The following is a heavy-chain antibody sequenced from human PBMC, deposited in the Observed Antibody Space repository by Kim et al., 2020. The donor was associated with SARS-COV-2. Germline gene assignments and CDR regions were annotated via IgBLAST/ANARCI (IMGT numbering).Heavy chain of an antibody. CDR3: ARQYSGSYRMGYYFDY. D-gene: IGHD1-26*01. V-gene: IGHV5-51*01. CDR2: IYPGDSDT. CDR1: GYSFTSYW. Sequence: GESLKISCKGSGYSFTSYWIGWVRQMPGKGLEWMGIIYPGDSDTRYSPSFQGQVTISADKSISTAYLQWSSLKASDTAMYYCARQYSGSYRMGYYFDYWGQGTLVTVSS. J-gene: IGHJ4*02.